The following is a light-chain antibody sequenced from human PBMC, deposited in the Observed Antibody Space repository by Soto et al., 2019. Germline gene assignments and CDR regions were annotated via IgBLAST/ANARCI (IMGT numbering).Light chain of an antibody. CDR2: DVS. CDR1: SSDVGGYNY. CDR3: YSYAGISYV. Sequence: QSAPTQPRSVSGSPGQSVTISCTGTSSDVGGYNYVSWYQQHPGKAPKLMIYDVSKRPSGVPDRFSGSKSGNTASLTISGLQAEDEADYYSYSYAGISYVFGTGTKLTVL. V-gene: IGLV2-11*01. J-gene: IGLJ1*01.